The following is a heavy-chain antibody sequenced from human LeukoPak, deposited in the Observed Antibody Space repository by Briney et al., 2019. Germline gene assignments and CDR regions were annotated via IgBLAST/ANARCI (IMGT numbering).Heavy chain of an antibody. CDR3: AREPTVLSRDYVWGSYRPPDY. J-gene: IGHJ4*02. Sequence: GGSLRLSCAASGFTFSSYAMHWVRQAQGKGLEWVAVISYDGSNKYYADSVKGRFTISRDNSKSTLYLQMNSLRAEDTAVYYCAREPTVLSRDYVWGSYRPPDYWGQGTLVTVSS. CDR1: GFTFSSYA. V-gene: IGHV3-30*04. CDR2: ISYDGSNK. D-gene: IGHD3-16*02.